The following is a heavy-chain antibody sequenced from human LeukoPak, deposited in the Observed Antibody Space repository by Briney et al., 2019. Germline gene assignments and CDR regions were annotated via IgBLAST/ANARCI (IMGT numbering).Heavy chain of an antibody. CDR2: IYSGGST. J-gene: IGHJ4*02. D-gene: IGHD6-13*01. V-gene: IGHV3-53*01. CDR3: AKGSDTSSWTLFDY. Sequence: GGSLRLSCAASGFIVRNYYLSWVRQAPGKGLEWVSVIYSGGSTYYAGSVEGRFTISRDNSKNTVSLQMKSLRAEDTAVYYCAKGSDTSSWTLFDYWGQGTLVTVSS. CDR1: GFIVRNYY.